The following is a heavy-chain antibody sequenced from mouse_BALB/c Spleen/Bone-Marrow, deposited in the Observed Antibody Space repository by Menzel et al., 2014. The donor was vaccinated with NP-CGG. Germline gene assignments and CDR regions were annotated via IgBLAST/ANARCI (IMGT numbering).Heavy chain of an antibody. Sequence: EVQLQQSGAELVKPGASVKLSCTASGFNIKDTYMHWVKQRPEQGLEWIGRIDPANGYTKYDPKFQGKATITADPSSNTAYLQLXSXXXXXXXXXXXXXSDXWGXXTTLTVSS. V-gene: IGHV14-3*02. CDR2: IDPANGYT. CDR1: GFNIKDTY. CDR3: XXSDX. J-gene: IGHJ2*01.